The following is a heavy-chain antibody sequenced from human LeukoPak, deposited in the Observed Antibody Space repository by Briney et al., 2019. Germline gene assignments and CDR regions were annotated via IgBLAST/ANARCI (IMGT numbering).Heavy chain of an antibody. D-gene: IGHD6-19*01. CDR3: ERRTIAVAGGGFDY. CDR1: GFTFSSYW. J-gene: IGHJ4*02. Sequence: GGSLRLSCAASGFTFSSYWMLWVRQAPGKGLVWVSRINSDGGSTTYADAVKGRFTISRDNAKNTLYLQMNSLRAEDTAVYYCERRTIAVAGGGFDYGGKEPLVPVS. CDR2: INSDGGST. V-gene: IGHV3-74*01.